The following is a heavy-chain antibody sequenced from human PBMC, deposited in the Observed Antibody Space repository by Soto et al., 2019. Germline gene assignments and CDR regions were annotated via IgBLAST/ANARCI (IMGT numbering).Heavy chain of an antibody. CDR2: IIPILGIA. J-gene: IGHJ4*02. CDR3: ARVSGYCSGGSCYPYYFDY. Sequence: QVPLVQSGAEVKKPGSSVKVSCKASGGTFSSYPISWVRQAPGQGLEWMGRIIPILGIANYAQKFQGRVTITADKSTSTAYMELSSLRSEDTAVYYCARVSGYCSGGSCYPYYFDYWGQGTLVTVSS. D-gene: IGHD2-15*01. CDR1: GGTFSSYP. V-gene: IGHV1-69*02.